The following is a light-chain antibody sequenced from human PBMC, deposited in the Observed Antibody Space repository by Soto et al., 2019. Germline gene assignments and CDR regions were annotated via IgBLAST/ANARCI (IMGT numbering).Light chain of an antibody. CDR2: DAS. Sequence: EPVSTQSPATQCLSLVERATLRCKASESVSSFLAWYRQKPGQAPRLLIFDASNRATGIPVRFSGSGSGTDFTLTISSLEPEDFAVYYCQQRSSWPPTFGQGTRLEIK. J-gene: IGKJ5*01. CDR1: ESVSSF. CDR3: QQRSSWPPT. V-gene: IGKV3-11*01.